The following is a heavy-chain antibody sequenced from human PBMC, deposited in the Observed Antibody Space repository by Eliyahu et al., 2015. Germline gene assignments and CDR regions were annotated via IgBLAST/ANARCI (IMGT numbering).Heavy chain of an antibody. Sequence: EVQLVESGGGLVQPGRSLRLSCAASGFPFDDYAMHWVRQAPGKGLEWVSGISWNSGSIGYGDSVKGRFTISRDSAKNCLYLQMNSLRAEDTALYYCAKDSFGDYGYYGMDVWGQGTTVTVSS. CDR1: GFPFDDYA. J-gene: IGHJ6*02. V-gene: IGHV3-9*01. CDR3: AKDSFGDYGYYGMDV. D-gene: IGHD3-10*01. CDR2: ISWNSGSI.